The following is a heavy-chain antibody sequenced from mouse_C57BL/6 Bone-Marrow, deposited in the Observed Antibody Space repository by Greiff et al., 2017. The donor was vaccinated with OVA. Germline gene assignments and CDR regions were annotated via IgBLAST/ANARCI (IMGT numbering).Heavy chain of an antibody. CDR3: AKGYDYPAMDY. V-gene: IGHV5-17*01. J-gene: IGHJ4*01. CDR1: GFTFSDYG. Sequence: EVMLVESGGGLVKPGGSLKLSCAASGFTFSDYGMHWVRQAPEKGLEWVAYISSGSSTIYYADTVKGRFTISRDNAKNTLFLQMTSLRSEDTAMDYCAKGYDYPAMDYWGQGTSVTVSS. CDR2: ISSGSSTI.